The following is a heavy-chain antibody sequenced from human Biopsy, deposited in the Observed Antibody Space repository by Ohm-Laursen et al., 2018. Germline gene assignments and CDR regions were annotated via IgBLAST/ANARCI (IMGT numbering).Heavy chain of an antibody. CDR2: FAPENGKT. Sequence: SVSASCKVSAYSLTELSIHWVRQAPGKGLEWMGGFAPENGKTAYAQNFQARVSMTEDTSTYTAYMELRRLKSADTAVYYCATGINVWSVDYWGQGTQVTVSS. J-gene: IGHJ4*02. CDR1: AYSLTELS. V-gene: IGHV1-24*01. CDR3: ATGINVWSVDY. D-gene: IGHD1-1*01.